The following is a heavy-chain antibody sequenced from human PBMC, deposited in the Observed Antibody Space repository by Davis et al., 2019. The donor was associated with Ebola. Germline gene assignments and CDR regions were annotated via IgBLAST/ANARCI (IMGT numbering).Heavy chain of an antibody. CDR2: MNPNRGNT. V-gene: IGHV1-8*01. J-gene: IGHJ5*02. CDR3: VREGSGWYVDNWFDP. Sequence: ASVKVSCKASGYTFTSYDINWVRQATGQGLEWMGWMNPNRGNTGYAQKFQGRVTMTRNTSISTAYMELSSLRSEDTAVYYCVREGSGWYVDNWFDPWGQGTLVTVSS. CDR1: GYTFTSYD. D-gene: IGHD6-19*01.